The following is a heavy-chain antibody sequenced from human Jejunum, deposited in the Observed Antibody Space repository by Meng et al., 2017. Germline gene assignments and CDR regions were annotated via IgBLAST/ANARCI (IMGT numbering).Heavy chain of an antibody. CDR1: GGSLRRVNNQ. V-gene: IGHV4-30-4*01. D-gene: IGHD5-18*01. J-gene: IGHJ4*02. CDR3: AREFYVDTAMVIDS. CDR2: IYYDGST. Sequence: QVQLQESGPGLVKPSQTLSPTCPVSGGSLRRVNNQWSWIRQPPGKGLEYIGYIYYDGSTYYSPSLKSRVTISIDTSKNQFSLRLNSVTAADTAVYYCAREFYVDTAMVIDSWGQGALVTVSS.